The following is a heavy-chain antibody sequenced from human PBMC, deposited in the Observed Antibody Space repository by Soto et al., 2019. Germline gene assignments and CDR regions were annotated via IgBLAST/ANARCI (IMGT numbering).Heavy chain of an antibody. J-gene: IGHJ4*02. CDR1: GGSFSGYY. CDR2: INHSGST. V-gene: IGHV4-34*01. Sequence: SETLSLTCAVYGGSFSGYYWSWIRQPPGKGLEWIGEINHSGSTNYNPSLKSRVTISVDTSKNQFSLKLSSVTAADTAVYYCARPRYYDFGSGYYGHWGQGTLVTVSS. CDR3: ARPRYYDFGSGYYGH. D-gene: IGHD3-3*01.